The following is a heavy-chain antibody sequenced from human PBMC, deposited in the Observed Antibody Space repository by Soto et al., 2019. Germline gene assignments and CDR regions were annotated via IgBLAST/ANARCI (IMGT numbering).Heavy chain of an antibody. V-gene: IGHV3-48*03. CDR2: ISSGGSSI. J-gene: IGHJ4*02. CDR3: ARDIGVGPAGFDY. Sequence: GGSLRLSCAASGFTFSSYEMNWVRQAPGKGLEWVSHISSGGSSIYYADSVKGRFTISRDNAKDSVYLQMNSLRAEDTAVYYCARDIGVGPAGFDYWGQGTLVTVSS. CDR1: GFTFSSYE. D-gene: IGHD2-2*01.